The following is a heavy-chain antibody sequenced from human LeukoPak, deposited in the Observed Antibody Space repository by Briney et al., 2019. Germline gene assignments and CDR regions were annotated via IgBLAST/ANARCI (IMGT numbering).Heavy chain of an antibody. V-gene: IGHV3-7*01. CDR3: TKALDF. CDR1: GFTFSESW. Sequence: GGSLRLSCAASGFTFSESWMEWVRQAPGKGLEWVANINQDGTVTYYVDSAKGRFTISRDNAKNSLYLQMDSLRVEDTAIYYCTKALDFWGQGSLVTVSS. CDR2: INQDGTVT. J-gene: IGHJ4*02.